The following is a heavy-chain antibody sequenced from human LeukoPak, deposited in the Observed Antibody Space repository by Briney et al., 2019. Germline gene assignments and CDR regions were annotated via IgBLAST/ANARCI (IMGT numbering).Heavy chain of an antibody. J-gene: IGHJ4*02. CDR1: GFTVSSYT. V-gene: IGHV3-21*01. CDR2: ISSSSYI. Sequence: GVSLRLSCAASGFTVSSYTMNWVRQAPGKGLEWVSSISSSSYIYYADSVKGRFTISRDNAKNSLYLQMNNLRAEDTAVYYCANSFDYDWGQGTLVTVSS. CDR3: ANSFDYD. D-gene: IGHD3-3*01.